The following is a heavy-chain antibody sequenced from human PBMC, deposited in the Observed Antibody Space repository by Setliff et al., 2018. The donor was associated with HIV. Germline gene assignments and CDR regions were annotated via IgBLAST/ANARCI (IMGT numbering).Heavy chain of an antibody. CDR1: GVSISSGSYY. CDR2: IYTSGST. CDR3: ASYASSGFDY. Sequence: TLSLTCTVSGVSISSGSYYWSWIRQPAGKGLEWIGHIYTSGSTNYNPSLKSRVTISVDTSKNQFSLKLGSVTAADTAVYYCASYASSGFDYWGQGTLVTVSS. D-gene: IGHD3-22*01. V-gene: IGHV4-61*09. J-gene: IGHJ4*02.